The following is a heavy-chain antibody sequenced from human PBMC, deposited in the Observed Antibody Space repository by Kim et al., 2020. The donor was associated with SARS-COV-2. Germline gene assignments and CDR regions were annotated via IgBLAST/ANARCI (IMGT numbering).Heavy chain of an antibody. CDR2: ISGSGATT. V-gene: IGHV3-23*01. CDR3: AKDYYRDSSGYDYGPSGFDN. J-gene: IGHJ4*02. Sequence: GGSLRLSCAASGFTFRSYAMSWVRQAPGKGLEWVSAISGSGATTHYADSVKGRFTISRDTSKNTLFLQMNSLRAEDTAIYYCAKDYYRDSSGYDYGPSGFDNWGQGTLVTVSS. CDR1: GFTFRSYA. D-gene: IGHD3-22*01.